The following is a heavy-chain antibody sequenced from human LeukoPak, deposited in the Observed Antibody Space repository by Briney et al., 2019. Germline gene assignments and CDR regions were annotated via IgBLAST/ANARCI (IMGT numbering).Heavy chain of an antibody. CDR2: VNPSDGST. Sequence: ASVKVSCKASGYTFTSYYIHWVRQAPGQGLEWMGIVNPSDGSTGYAQKFQGRVTMTRDMSTSTVYMELSSLRSEDTAFYYCARESGFHVFHLFDPWGQGTLVTVSS. D-gene: IGHD3-10*01. CDR1: GYTFTSYY. CDR3: ARESGFHVFHLFDP. J-gene: IGHJ5*02. V-gene: IGHV1-46*01.